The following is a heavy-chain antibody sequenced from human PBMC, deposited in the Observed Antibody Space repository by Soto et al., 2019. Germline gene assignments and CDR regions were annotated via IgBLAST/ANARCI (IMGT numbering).Heavy chain of an antibody. D-gene: IGHD3-22*01. J-gene: IGHJ4*02. CDR3: AGSSYYYYFEY. V-gene: IGHV4-59*01. CDR2: MYYSGST. CDR1: GGSIINDY. Sequence: SETLSLTCSISGGSIINDYWSWIRQPPGKGLEWIGYMYYSGSTNYNPSLKSRVTISVDTSKNQFSLKLHSVTAADTAVYYCAGSSYYYYFEYWGQGALVT.